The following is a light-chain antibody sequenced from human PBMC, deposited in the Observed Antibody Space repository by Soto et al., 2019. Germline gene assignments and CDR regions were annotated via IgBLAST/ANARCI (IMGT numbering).Light chain of an antibody. CDR3: SSYTSSSTRV. V-gene: IGLV2-14*01. Sequence: QSALTQPASVSGSPGQSITISCTGTSSDVGGYNYVSWHQQHPGKAPKLMIYEVSNRPSGVSNRFSGSKSGNTASLTISGLQAEDEADYYCSSYTSSSTRVFGPGTKVTVL. J-gene: IGLJ1*01. CDR1: SSDVGGYNY. CDR2: EVS.